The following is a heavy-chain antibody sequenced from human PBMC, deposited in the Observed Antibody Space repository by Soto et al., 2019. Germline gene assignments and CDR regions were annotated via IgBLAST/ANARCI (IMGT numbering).Heavy chain of an antibody. CDR1: GFTVSSNY. CDR3: ARTEYSGYAAHKPYYFDY. V-gene: IGHV3-66*01. CDR2: IYSGGST. Sequence: GGSLRLSCAASGFTVSSNYMSWVRQAPGKGLEWVSVIYSGGSTYYADSVKGRFTISRDNSKNTLYLQMNSLRAEDTAVYYCARTEYSGYAAHKPYYFDYWGQGTLVTVSS. D-gene: IGHD5-12*01. J-gene: IGHJ4*02.